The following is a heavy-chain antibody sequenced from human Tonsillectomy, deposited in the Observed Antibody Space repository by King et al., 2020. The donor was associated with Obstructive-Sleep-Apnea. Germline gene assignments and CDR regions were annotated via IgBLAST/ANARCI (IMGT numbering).Heavy chain of an antibody. D-gene: IGHD5-12*01. V-gene: IGHV3-23*04. CDR2: ISGSGGST. CDR1: GFTFSSYA. CDR3: AKSTGVATRGYDY. J-gene: IGHJ4*02. Sequence: EIQLVQSGGGLVQPGGSLRLSCAASGFTFSSYAMSWVRQAPGKGLEWGSAISGSGGSTYYADSVKGRFTISRDNSKKTLYLQMNSLRAEDTAVYYCAKSTGVATRGYDYWGQGTLVTVSS.